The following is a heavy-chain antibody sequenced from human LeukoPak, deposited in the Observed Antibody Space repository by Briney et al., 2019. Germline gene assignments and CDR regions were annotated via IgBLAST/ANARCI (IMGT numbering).Heavy chain of an antibody. Sequence: SETLSLTCAVYGGSFSGYYWSWIRQPPGKGLEWIGEINHSGSTNYNPSLKSRVTISVDTSKNQFSLKLSSVTAADTAVYYCAGGVFGPGPYYFDYWGQGTLVTVSS. CDR2: INHSGST. CDR1: GGSFSGYY. CDR3: AGGVFGPGPYYFDY. J-gene: IGHJ4*02. V-gene: IGHV4-34*01. D-gene: IGHD3-10*01.